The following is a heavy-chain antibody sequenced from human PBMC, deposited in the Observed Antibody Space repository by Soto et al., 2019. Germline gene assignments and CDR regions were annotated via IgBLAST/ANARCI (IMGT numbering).Heavy chain of an antibody. J-gene: IGHJ5*01. Sequence: SSASSLCNISNHAMTWVRQAPGEGLEWVASIRPGGDSTYYADSVKGRFAVSRDNSNVTLYLQMDSLRVEDTAIYYCTTHEEGAPWAGGFDSWGQGTLVTVSS. CDR1: LCNISNHA. CDR2: IRPGGDST. V-gene: IGHV3-23*01. D-gene: IGHD1-26*01. CDR3: TTHEEGAPWAGGFDS.